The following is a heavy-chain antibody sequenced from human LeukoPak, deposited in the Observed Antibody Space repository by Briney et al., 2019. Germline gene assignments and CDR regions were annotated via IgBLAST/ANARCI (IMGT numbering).Heavy chain of an antibody. J-gene: IGHJ4*02. CDR2: IKQDGSDK. D-gene: IGHD5-18*01. Sequence: GGSLRLSCAASGFTFSSYWMSWVRQAPGKRLEWVANIKQDGSDKYYVDSVKGRFTISRDNAKNSLYLQMNSLRAEDTAVYYCARGGYTYGVRPFWDQGTLVTVSS. CDR3: ARGGYTYGVRPF. CDR1: GFTFSSYW. V-gene: IGHV3-7*01.